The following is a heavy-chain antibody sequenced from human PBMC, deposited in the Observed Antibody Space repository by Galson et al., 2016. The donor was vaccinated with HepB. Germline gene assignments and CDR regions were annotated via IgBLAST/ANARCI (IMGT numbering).Heavy chain of an antibody. Sequence: SVKVSCKASGDTFRSYAINWVRQAPGQGLEWMGGIIPMFGAANYAQTFQGRVTITADESTSTAYMELSSLRSDDTATFYCARGYNYGNFDCWGQGTLVTVSS. CDR3: ARGYNYGNFDC. V-gene: IGHV1-69*13. CDR2: IIPMFGAA. D-gene: IGHD2/OR15-2a*01. J-gene: IGHJ4*02. CDR1: GDTFRSYA.